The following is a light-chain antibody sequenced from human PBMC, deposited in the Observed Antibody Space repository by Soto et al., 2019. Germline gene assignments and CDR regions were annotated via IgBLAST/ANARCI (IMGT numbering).Light chain of an antibody. CDR2: RNN. J-gene: IGLJ1*01. Sequence: QSVLTQPPSASGTPGQRVTISCSGSSSNIGSNYVYWYQQLPGTAPKLLIYRNNQRPSGVPDRFSGSKSGTSASLAISGLRSEDEADYYCSSYAGSNTLYVFGTGTKLTVL. V-gene: IGLV1-47*01. CDR3: SSYAGSNTLYV. CDR1: SSNIGSNY.